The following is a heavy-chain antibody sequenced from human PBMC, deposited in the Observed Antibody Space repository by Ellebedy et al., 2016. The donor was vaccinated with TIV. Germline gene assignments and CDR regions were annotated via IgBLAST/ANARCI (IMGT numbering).Heavy chain of an antibody. D-gene: IGHD1-26*01. CDR3: ARDVSGSSTP. V-gene: IGHV3-30*03. J-gene: IGHJ5*02. CDR2: ISYDGSNK. Sequence: GESLKISCAASGFTFSSYGMHWVRQAPGKGLEWVAVISYDGSNKYYADSVKGRFTISRDNAKNSLYLQMNSLRAEDTAVYYCARDVSGSSTPWGQGTLVTVSS. CDR1: GFTFSSYG.